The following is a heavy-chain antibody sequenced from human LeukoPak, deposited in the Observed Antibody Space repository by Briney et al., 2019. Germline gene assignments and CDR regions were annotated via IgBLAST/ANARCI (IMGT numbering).Heavy chain of an antibody. CDR3: ARMAASYYYYYMDV. CDR2: ISSSSSYI. Sequence: GSLRLSCAASGFTFSSYSMIWVRQAPGKGLEWVSSISSSSSYIYYADSVKGRFTISRDNAKNSLYLQMNSLRDEDTALYHCARMAASYYYYYMDVWGKGTTVTISS. V-gene: IGHV3-21*04. D-gene: IGHD5-24*01. J-gene: IGHJ6*03. CDR1: GFTFSSYS.